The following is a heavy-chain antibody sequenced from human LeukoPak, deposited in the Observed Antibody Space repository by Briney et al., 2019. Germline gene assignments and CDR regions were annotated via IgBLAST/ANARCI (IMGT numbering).Heavy chain of an antibody. CDR2: INPNSGGT. V-gene: IGHV1-2*02. CDR3: ARLSSVGATVGY. Sequence: ASVKVSCKASGYTFTGYYMHWVRQAPGQGLEWMGWINPNSGGTNYAQKFQGRVTTTRDTSISTAYMELSRLRSDDTAVYYCARLSSVGATVGYWGQGTLVTVSS. D-gene: IGHD1-26*01. CDR1: GYTFTGYY. J-gene: IGHJ4*02.